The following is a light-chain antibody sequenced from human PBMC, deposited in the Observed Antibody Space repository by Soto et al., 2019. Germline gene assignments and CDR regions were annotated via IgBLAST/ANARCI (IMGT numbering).Light chain of an antibody. CDR3: ASYVRGNTVL. J-gene: IGLJ3*02. CDR1: SRDVGAYDY. Sequence: QSALAQPASVSGSPGQSITISCTGTSRDVGAYDYVCWYQQHPGKVPKLLIYEVNYRPSGISSRFSGSKSGNTASLTISGLQAEDEADYYCASYVRGNTVLFGGGTKVTAL. V-gene: IGLV2-14*01. CDR2: EVN.